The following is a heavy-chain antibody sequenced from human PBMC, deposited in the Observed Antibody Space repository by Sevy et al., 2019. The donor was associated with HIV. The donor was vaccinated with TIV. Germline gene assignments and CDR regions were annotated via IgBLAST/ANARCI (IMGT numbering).Heavy chain of an antibody. V-gene: IGHV3-15*01. CDR3: TTDRVRSIAVSGTYYYDSSGMDV. CDR1: GFTFSNAW. J-gene: IGHJ6*02. D-gene: IGHD3-22*01. Sequence: GGSLRLSCAASGFTFSNAWMSWVRQAPGKGLEWVGRIKSKTDGGTTDYAAPVKGRFTISRDDSKNTLYLQMNSLKTEDTAVYYWTTDRVRSIAVSGTYYYDSSGMDVWGQWTTVTVSS. CDR2: IKSKTDGGTT.